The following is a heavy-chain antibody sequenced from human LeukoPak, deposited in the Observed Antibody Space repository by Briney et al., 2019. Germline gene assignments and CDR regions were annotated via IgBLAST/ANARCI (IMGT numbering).Heavy chain of an antibody. CDR3: AREGSSYAPSEPFYFDY. CDR2: ISSGGYTT. D-gene: IGHD3-10*01. J-gene: IGHJ4*02. CDR1: GFTFSSHD. V-gene: IGHV3-48*03. Sequence: GGSLRLSCTDSGFTFSSHDMNWVRQAPGRGLEWVSYISSGGYTTRYTDSVKGRFTISRDNAKNSLYLQMNSLKAEDTAVYYCAREGSSYAPSEPFYFDYWGQGTLVTVSS.